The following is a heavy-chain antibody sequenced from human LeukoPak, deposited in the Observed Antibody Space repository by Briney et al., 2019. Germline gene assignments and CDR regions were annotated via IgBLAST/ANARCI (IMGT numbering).Heavy chain of an antibody. D-gene: IGHD5-12*01. V-gene: IGHV1-69*13. Sequence: SVKVSCKASGRTFSSYAISWVRQAPGQGLEWMGGIIPIFGTANYAQKFQGRVTITADESTSTAYMELSSLRSEDTAVYYCASVRGYSGEVALAYWGQGTLVTVSS. CDR3: ASVRGYSGEVALAY. J-gene: IGHJ4*02. CDR2: IIPIFGTA. CDR1: GRTFSSYA.